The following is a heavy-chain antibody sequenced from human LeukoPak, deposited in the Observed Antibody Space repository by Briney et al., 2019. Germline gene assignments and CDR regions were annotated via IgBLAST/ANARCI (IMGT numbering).Heavy chain of an antibody. CDR1: GFTFSSYS. V-gene: IGHV3-21*01. CDR2: ISSNSSYI. D-gene: IGHD3-3*02. CDR3: ARDPGHWSPDAFDI. Sequence: GGSLRLSCAASGFTFSSYSMNWVRQAPGKGLEWVSSISSNSSYIYYADSVKGRFTISRDNAKNSLYLQMNSLRAEDTAVYYCARDPGHWSPDAFDIWGQGTMVTVSS. J-gene: IGHJ3*02.